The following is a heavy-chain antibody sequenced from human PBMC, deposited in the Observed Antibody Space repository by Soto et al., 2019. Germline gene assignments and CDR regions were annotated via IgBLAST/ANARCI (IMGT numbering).Heavy chain of an antibody. V-gene: IGHV3-30*03. CDR2: ISYDGSNK. CDR3: ARSPKVLGISAPFFDS. CDR1: GFTFSSYG. Sequence: GGSLRLSCAASGFTFSSYGMHWVRQAPGKGLEWVAVISYDGSNKYYADSVKGRFTISRDNSKNTLYLQMNSLRAEDTAVYYCARSPKVLGISAPFFDSWGQGT. J-gene: IGHJ4*02. D-gene: IGHD1-26*01.